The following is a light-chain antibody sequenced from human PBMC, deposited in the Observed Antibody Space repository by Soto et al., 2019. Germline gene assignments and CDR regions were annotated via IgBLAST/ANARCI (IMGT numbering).Light chain of an antibody. CDR1: QSINNY. Sequence: EIVLTQSPVTLSLSPGERATLSCRASQSINNYLAWYQQKPGQPPRLLIYDASNRATAIPVRFSGSGSGTDFTLTISSLEPEDSAVYYCQYRGIWPPGDTFGGVTKVEIK. CDR3: QYRGIWPPGDT. V-gene: IGKV3-11*01. CDR2: DAS. J-gene: IGKJ4*01.